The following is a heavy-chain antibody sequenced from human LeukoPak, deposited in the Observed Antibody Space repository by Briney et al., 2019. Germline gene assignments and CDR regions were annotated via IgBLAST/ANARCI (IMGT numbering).Heavy chain of an antibody. V-gene: IGHV3-23*01. CDR1: GFTFSSSA. Sequence: GGSLRLSCVASGFTFSSSAMSWVRQAPGKGPEWVSSINNGEDTFYIDSVKGRFTISRDNSKNALFLQMTSLRAEDTAIYYCAIAAKTSSDTGRGYWAQGTLVTVSS. CDR3: AIAAKTSSDTGRGY. J-gene: IGHJ4*02. CDR2: INNGEDT. D-gene: IGHD1-14*01.